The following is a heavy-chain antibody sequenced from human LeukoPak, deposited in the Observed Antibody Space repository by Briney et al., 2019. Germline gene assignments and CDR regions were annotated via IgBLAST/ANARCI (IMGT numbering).Heavy chain of an antibody. CDR2: IYYSGST. J-gene: IGHJ4*02. CDR1: GGSISSSSYY. Sequence: SETLSLTCTVSGGSISSSSYYWGWIRQPPGKGLEWIGSIYYSGSTYYNPSLKSRVTISVDTSKNQFSLKLSSVTAADTAFYYCARLTVVGYCSGDNCYSTGRFDSWGQGTLVTVSS. D-gene: IGHD2-15*01. CDR3: ARLTVVGYCSGDNCYSTGRFDS. V-gene: IGHV4-39*01.